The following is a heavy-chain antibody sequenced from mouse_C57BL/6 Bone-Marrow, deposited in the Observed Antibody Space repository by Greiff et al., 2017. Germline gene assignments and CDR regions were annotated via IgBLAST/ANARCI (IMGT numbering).Heavy chain of an antibody. D-gene: IGHD1-1*01. CDR2: IYPRSGNT. CDR1: GYTFTSYG. J-gene: IGHJ3*01. Sequence: QVQLQQPGAELARPGASVKLSCKASGYTFTSYGISWVKQRTGQGLEWIGEIYPRSGNTYYNEKFKGKATLTADKSSSTAYMELRSLTSEDSAVYFCARWDYGSSPAWFAYWGQGTLVTVSA. CDR3: ARWDYGSSPAWFAY. V-gene: IGHV1-81*01.